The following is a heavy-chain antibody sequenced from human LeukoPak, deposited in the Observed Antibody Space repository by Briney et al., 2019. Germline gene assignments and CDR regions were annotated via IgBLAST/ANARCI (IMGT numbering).Heavy chain of an antibody. CDR2: INPNSGGT. D-gene: IGHD3-10*01. J-gene: IGHJ4*02. CDR3: ARGQPYYYGSGSYYYRFDY. Sequence: ASVKVSCKASGYTFTGYYMHWVRQAPGQGLEWMGWINPNSGGTNYAQKFQGRVTMTRDTSISTAYMELSRLRSDDTAVYYCARGQPYYYGSGSYYYRFDYWGQGTLATVSS. CDR1: GYTFTGYY. V-gene: IGHV1-2*02.